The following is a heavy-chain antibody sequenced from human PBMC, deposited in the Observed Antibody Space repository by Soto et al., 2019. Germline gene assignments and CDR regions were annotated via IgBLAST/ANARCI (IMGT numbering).Heavy chain of an antibody. Sequence: ASVQVSCKASGGTFSSYAISWVRQAPGQGLEWMGGIIPIFGTANYAQKFQGRVTITADKSTSTAYMELSSLRSEDTAVYYCARGNYDSSGYYLWPPVDAFDIWCQGIMVTVS. CDR3: ARGNYDSSGYYLWPPVDAFDI. V-gene: IGHV1-69*06. J-gene: IGHJ3*02. CDR2: IIPIFGTA. CDR1: GGTFSSYA. D-gene: IGHD3-22*01.